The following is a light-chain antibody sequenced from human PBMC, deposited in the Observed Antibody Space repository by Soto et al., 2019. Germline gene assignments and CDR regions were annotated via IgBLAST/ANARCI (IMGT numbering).Light chain of an antibody. CDR1: SSDVGAYSY. CDR2: DVS. V-gene: IGLV2-14*01. J-gene: IGLJ1*01. Sequence: QSVLTQPASVSGSPGQSITISCTGTSSDVGAYSYVSWYQQHPGKAPKLIIYDVSDRPSGISNRFSGSKSDNTASLTISGLQAEDEAEYYCSSYTSSRTYVFGTGTKVIVL. CDR3: SSYTSSRTYV.